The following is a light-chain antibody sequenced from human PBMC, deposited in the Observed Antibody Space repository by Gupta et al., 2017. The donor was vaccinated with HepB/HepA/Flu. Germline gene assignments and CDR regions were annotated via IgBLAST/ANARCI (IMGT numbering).Light chain of an antibody. CDR1: QSVLYRSNNRNY. V-gene: IGKV4-1*01. J-gene: IGKJ4*01. CDR3: QQYYDTPLT. Sequence: DIVMTQSPDSLAVSLGERATINCKSGQSVLYRSNNRNYLAWYQQKPGQPPKLLIYWASTRESGVPDRFSGSGSGTDFSLTISSLQAEDVAVYYCQQYYDTPLTFGGGTKVEIK. CDR2: WAS.